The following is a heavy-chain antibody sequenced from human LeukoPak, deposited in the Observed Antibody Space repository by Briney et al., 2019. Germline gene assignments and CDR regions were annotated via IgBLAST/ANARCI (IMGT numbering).Heavy chain of an antibody. CDR3: AKSKSPYPMDYIFDF. V-gene: IGHV3-21*01. Sequence: GGSLRLSCAASGFTFSSYSMNWVRQAPGKGLEWVSSISSSSSYIYYADSVKGRFTISRDNSKNTLYVQMNSLRTDDTAVYYCAKSKSPYPMDYIFDFWGQGTLVTVSS. D-gene: IGHD4-11*01. J-gene: IGHJ4*02. CDR2: ISSSSSYI. CDR1: GFTFSSYS.